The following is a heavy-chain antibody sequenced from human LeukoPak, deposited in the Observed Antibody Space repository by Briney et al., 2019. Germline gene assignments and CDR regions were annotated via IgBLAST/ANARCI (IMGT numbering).Heavy chain of an antibody. D-gene: IGHD6-6*01. CDR3: ARDAGGPYINSSEWFDP. Sequence: ASVKVSCKASGYTFNSYYMHWVRQAPGQGLEWMGIINPSSGSTSYALKFQGRVTMTRDMSTSTVYMELSSLRSENTAVYYCARDAGGPYINSSEWFDPWGQGTLVTVSS. CDR2: INPSSGST. V-gene: IGHV1-46*02. J-gene: IGHJ5*02. CDR1: GYTFNSYY.